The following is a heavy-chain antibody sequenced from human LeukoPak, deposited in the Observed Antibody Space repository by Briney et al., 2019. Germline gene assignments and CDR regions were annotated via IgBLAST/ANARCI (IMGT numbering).Heavy chain of an antibody. CDR1: GFTFSSYW. D-gene: IGHD4-17*01. J-gene: IGHJ4*02. CDR2: IKEDGSGK. CDR3: ARDTDTVTTILDY. Sequence: GGSLRLSCRASGFTFSSYWMSWVRQAPGKGLEWVANIKEDGSGKNYVDSMKGRFIISRDNAKNTLYLQMNSLRAEDTAVYYCARDTDTVTTILDYWGQGTLVTVSS. V-gene: IGHV3-7*01.